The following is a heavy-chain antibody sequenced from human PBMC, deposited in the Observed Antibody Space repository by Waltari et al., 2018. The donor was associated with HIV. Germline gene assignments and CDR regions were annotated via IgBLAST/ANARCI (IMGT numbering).Heavy chain of an antibody. CDR3: ARKPSNYDFWSGYYDYYYGMDV. CDR1: GGSISSGSYY. V-gene: IGHV4-61*02. J-gene: IGHJ6*02. CDR2: IYTSGST. Sequence: QVQLQESGPGLVKPSQTLSLTCPVSGGSISSGSYYWSWIRQPAGKGLEWIGRIYTSGSTNYKPSLKSRVTISVDTSKNQFSLKLSSVTAADTAVYYCARKPSNYDFWSGYYDYYYGMDVWGQGTTVTVSS. D-gene: IGHD3-3*01.